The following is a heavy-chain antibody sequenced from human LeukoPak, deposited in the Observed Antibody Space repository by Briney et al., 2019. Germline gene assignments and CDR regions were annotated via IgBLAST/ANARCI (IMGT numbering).Heavy chain of an antibody. CDR1: GGSISSYY. J-gene: IGHJ6*03. Sequence: KSSETLSLTCTVSGGSISSYYWSWIRQPPGKGLEWIGYIYYSGSTNYNPSLKSRVTISVDTSKNQFSLKPSSVTAADTAVYYCARGATRYYYYYYMDVWGKGTTVTVSS. CDR2: IYYSGST. CDR3: ARGATRYYYYYYMDV. D-gene: IGHD5-24*01. V-gene: IGHV4-59*01.